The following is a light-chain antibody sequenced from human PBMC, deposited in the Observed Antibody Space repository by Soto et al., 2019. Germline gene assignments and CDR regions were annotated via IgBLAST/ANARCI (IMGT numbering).Light chain of an antibody. CDR1: QSVSNSD. J-gene: IGKJ1*01. CDR2: GAS. CDR3: QQYGSSPRT. V-gene: IGKV3-20*01. Sequence: EIVLTQSPGTLSLSPGERVTVSCRASQSVSNSDLAWYQQRPGQAPRLLIYGASNRATGIPDRFSGSGSGTDFTLTISRLEPEDFAVYYCQQYGSSPRTFGQGTKVDNK.